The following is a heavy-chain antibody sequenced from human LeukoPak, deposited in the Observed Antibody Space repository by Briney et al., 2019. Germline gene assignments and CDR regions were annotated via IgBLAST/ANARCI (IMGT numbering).Heavy chain of an antibody. D-gene: IGHD6-19*01. V-gene: IGHV3-23*01. CDR2: ISGSGGST. Sequence: GGSLRLSCAASGFTFSNYVMSWVRQGPGKGLEWVSAISGSGGSTYYADSVKGRFTISRDNSKNTLYLQMNSLRAEDTAVYYCAKSQNHRGSGRVWGQGTLVTVSS. CDR3: AKSQNHRGSGRV. J-gene: IGHJ4*02. CDR1: GFTFSNYV.